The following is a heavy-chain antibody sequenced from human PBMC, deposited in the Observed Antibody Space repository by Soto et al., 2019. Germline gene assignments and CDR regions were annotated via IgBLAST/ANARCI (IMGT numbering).Heavy chain of an antibody. V-gene: IGHV4-31*03. CDR2: IYYSGST. J-gene: IGHJ5*02. D-gene: IGHD6-13*01. CDR3: ARDIAAAAGTPLARVSGWFDP. Sequence: PSETLSLTCTVSGGSISSGGYYWSWIRQHPGKGLEWIGYIYYSGSTYYNPSLKSRVTISVDTSKNQFSLKLSSVTAADTAVYYCARDIAAAAGTPLARVSGWFDPWGQGTLVTVSS. CDR1: GGSISSGGYY.